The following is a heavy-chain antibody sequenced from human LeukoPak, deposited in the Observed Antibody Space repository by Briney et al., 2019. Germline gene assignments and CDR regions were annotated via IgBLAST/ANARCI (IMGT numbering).Heavy chain of an antibody. Sequence: SETLSLTCSVSGGSINNYYWSWIRQPPGKGLEWIGHINYSGTTDYNPSLQSRATMSVGTSKNQFSLKLSSVTAADTAVYYCARGRRYSSSGYDYWGQGTLVTVSS. J-gene: IGHJ4*02. CDR2: INYSGTT. D-gene: IGHD6-6*01. CDR1: GGSINNYY. V-gene: IGHV4-59*12. CDR3: ARGRRYSSSGYDY.